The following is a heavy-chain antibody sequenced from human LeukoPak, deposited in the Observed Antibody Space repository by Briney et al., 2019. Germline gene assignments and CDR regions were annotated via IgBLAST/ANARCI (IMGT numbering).Heavy chain of an antibody. CDR2: INPNSGGT. CDR3: ARDIRGIATTSGLDY. V-gene: IGHV1-2*02. Sequence: ASVKVSCKASGCAFTGYYMHWVRQAPGQGLEWMGWINPNSGGTNYAQKFQGRVTMTRDTSISTAYMELSRLRSDDTAVYYCARDIRGIATTSGLDYWGQGTLVTVSS. CDR1: GCAFTGYY. D-gene: IGHD5-12*01. J-gene: IGHJ4*02.